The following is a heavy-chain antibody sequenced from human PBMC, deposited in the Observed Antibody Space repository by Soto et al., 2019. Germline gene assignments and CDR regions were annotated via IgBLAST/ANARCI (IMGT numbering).Heavy chain of an antibody. J-gene: IGHJ4*02. D-gene: IGHD4-17*01. CDR2: IYWDDDK. CDR1: GFSLSTTGVG. CDR3: VPATQVTTGGDY. Sequence: QITLKESGPTLVKPTQTLTLTCTFSGFSLSTTGVGVGWIRQPPGKALDWLALIYWDDDKRYSPSLKSRLTITKATSKTQVVLTMTYMDPIDTATYYCVPATQVTTGGDYWGQGTLVTVSS. V-gene: IGHV2-5*02.